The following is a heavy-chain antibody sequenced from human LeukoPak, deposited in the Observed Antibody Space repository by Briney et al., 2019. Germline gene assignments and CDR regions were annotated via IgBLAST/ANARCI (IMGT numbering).Heavy chain of an antibody. D-gene: IGHD3-3*01. Sequence: SGGSLRLSCAASGLTFSSYAMHWVRQAPGKGLEWVAVISYDGTNKYYADSVRGRFIISRDNSKNTLYLQMNSLRTEDTAVYYCARMASGFLEWLFAFDYWGQGTLVTVSS. CDR2: ISYDGTNK. V-gene: IGHV3-30-3*01. CDR1: GLTFSSYA. CDR3: ARMASGFLEWLFAFDY. J-gene: IGHJ4*02.